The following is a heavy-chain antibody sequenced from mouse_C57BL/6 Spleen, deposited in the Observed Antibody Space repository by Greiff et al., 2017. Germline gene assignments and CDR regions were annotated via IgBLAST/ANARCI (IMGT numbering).Heavy chain of an antibody. CDR3: ARLYVNDVWYFDV. Sequence: EVMLVESGGGLVQPGGSLSLSCAASGFTFTDYYMSWVRQPPGKALDWLGFIRNKANCYSTEYSASVKGRFTISRDNSQSILYLQMNALRAEDSATYYCARLYVNDVWYFDVWGTGTTVTVSS. D-gene: IGHD2-2*01. V-gene: IGHV7-3*01. CDR2: IRNKANCYST. J-gene: IGHJ1*03. CDR1: GFTFTDYY.